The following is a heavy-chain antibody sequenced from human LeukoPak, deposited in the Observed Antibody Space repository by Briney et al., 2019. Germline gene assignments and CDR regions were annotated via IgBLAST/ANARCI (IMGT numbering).Heavy chain of an antibody. Sequence: GGSLRLSCAASGFTFSSYSMHWVPHAPGKGPVWVSRINTDGSSTSDADSVKGRCTISRDNAKSTLYLQMNSLRADDTAVYHCARGTLPYYWGQGTLVTVSS. V-gene: IGHV3-74*01. CDR1: GFTFSSYS. J-gene: IGHJ4*02. D-gene: IGHD2-2*01. CDR2: INTDGSST. CDR3: ARGTLPYY.